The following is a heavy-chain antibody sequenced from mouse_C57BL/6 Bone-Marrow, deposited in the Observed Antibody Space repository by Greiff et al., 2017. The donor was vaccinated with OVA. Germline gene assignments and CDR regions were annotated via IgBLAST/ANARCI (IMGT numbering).Heavy chain of an antibody. J-gene: IGHJ3*01. D-gene: IGHD4-1*01. CDR2: IDPSDSYT. CDR1: GYTFTSYW. CDR3: ARRTELTGAWFAY. Sequence: QVQLQQPGAELVKPGASVKLSCKASGYTFTSYWMQWVKQRPGQGLEWIGEIDPSDSYTNYNQKFKGKATLTVDTSSSTAYMQLSSLTSEDSAVYYCARRTELTGAWFAYWGQGTLVTVSA. V-gene: IGHV1-50*01.